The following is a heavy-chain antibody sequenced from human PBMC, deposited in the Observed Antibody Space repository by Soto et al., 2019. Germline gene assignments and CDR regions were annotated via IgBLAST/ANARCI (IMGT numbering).Heavy chain of an antibody. V-gene: IGHV1-18*01. CDR1: GYTFTSYG. D-gene: IGHD3-3*01. J-gene: IGHJ4*02. Sequence: GASVKVSCKASGYTFTSYGISWVRQAPGQGLEWMGWISAYNGNTNYAQKLQGRVTMTTDTSTSTAYMELRSLRSDDTAVYYCARTGTDFWSGYETHFDYWGQGTLVTVSS. CDR2: ISAYNGNT. CDR3: ARTGTDFWSGYETHFDY.